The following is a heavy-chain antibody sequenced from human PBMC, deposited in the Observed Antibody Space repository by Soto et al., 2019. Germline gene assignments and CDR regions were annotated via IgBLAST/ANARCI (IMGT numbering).Heavy chain of an antibody. J-gene: IGHJ6*02. CDR1: GGSVSGHY. D-gene: IGHD2-8*01. CDR3: TRDGVNGWPTSYYYYVMDV. V-gene: IGHV4-59*02. Sequence: QVQLQESGPGLLKASETLSLTCTVSGGSVSGHYWSWIRQPPGKGLEWIGYIYSGGGTNYNPTLRSRVTKSADTSKNQLSLRLTSMTAADTAVYYCTRDGVNGWPTSYYYYVMDVWGQGTTVTVSS. CDR2: IYSGGGT.